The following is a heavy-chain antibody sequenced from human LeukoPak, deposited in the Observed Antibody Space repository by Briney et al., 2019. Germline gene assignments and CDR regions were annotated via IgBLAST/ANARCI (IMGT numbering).Heavy chain of an antibody. CDR1: GFTFSSYG. CDR2: IRYDGSNK. Sequence: GGSLRLSCAASGFTFSSYGMHWVRQAPGKGLEWVAFIRYDGSNKYYADSVKGRYTISRDNSKNTLYLQMNSLRAEDTAVYYCAKAGASGSYSDYYYYYMDVWGKGTTVTVSS. J-gene: IGHJ6*03. CDR3: AKAGASGSYSDYYYYYMDV. D-gene: IGHD1-26*01. V-gene: IGHV3-30*02.